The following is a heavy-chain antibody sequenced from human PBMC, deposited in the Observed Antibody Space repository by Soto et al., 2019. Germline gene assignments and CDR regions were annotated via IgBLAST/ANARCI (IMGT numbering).Heavy chain of an antibody. CDR3: ARAIKRWEVHYYFDY. V-gene: IGHV1-69*06. D-gene: IGHD1-26*01. CDR2: IVVISNTV. CDR1: GSTFNNFA. J-gene: IGHJ4*02. Sequence: QVVLLQSGSEVKEPGSSVRVSCQISGSTFNNFAFSWVRQAPGHGPEWMGGIVVISNTVDYSQGFQDRVTITADTSTNTLYMELGSLTFEDTAVYYCARAIKRWEVHYYFDYWGQGTLVTVSS.